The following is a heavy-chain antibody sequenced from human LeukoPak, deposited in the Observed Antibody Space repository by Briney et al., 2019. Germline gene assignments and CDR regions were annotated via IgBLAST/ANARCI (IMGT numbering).Heavy chain of an antibody. D-gene: IGHD4-17*01. V-gene: IGHV3-23*01. Sequence: AGGSLRLSCAASGFSVRTNYMSWVRQAPGKGLEWVSATSGSGVSTYYADSVKGRFTISRDNSKNTLYLQMNSLRAEDTAVYYCAKRGETTVKEGFDYWGQGILVTVSS. J-gene: IGHJ4*02. CDR1: GFSVRTNY. CDR3: AKRGETTVKEGFDY. CDR2: TSGSGVST.